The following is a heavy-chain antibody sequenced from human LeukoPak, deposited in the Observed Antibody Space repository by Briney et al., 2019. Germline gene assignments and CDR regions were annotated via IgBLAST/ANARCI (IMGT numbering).Heavy chain of an antibody. CDR1: GGSISSYY. J-gene: IGHJ4*02. D-gene: IGHD3-22*01. CDR2: IHYSGST. V-gene: IGHV4-59*08. Sequence: SETPSLTCSVSGGSISSYYWSWIRQPPGKGLEWIAYIHYSGSTNYNPSLKSRLTISVDTSKNQFSLKLTSVTAADTAVYYCARLRSLGYYYDSSGYPGEFDYWGQGTLVTVSS. CDR3: ARLRSLGYYYDSSGYPGEFDY.